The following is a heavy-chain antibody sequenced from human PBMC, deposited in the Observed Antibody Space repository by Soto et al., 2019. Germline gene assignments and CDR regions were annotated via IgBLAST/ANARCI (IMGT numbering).Heavy chain of an antibody. J-gene: IGHJ5*02. CDR3: ARRVTGGGERFDP. CDR1: GGSISSDNDY. Sequence: QVQLQESGPGLVKPSQTLSLTCTVSGGSISSDNDYWTWIRQTPGKGLEWIGFIYYSGRTNYNPSLKSRVAISLDTSKNQFSLRLNSVTVADTAIYYCARRVTGGGERFDPWGQGSLVTVSS. D-gene: IGHD2-21*02. V-gene: IGHV4-30-4*01. CDR2: IYYSGRT.